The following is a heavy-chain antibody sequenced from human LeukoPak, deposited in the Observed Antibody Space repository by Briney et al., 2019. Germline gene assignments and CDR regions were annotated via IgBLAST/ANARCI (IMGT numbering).Heavy chain of an antibody. V-gene: IGHV4-59*08. D-gene: IGHD6-19*01. CDR3: ARTKSGWYYSDY. CDR2: VYYSGTA. J-gene: IGHJ4*02. Sequence: SETLSLTCTVSGGSMRSYYWSWIRQPPGKGLELIGHVYYSGTANYTPSLESRVTILVDTSKNQFSLNLSSVTAADTAVYYCARTKSGWYYSDYWGEGTLVSVSS. CDR1: GGSMRSYY.